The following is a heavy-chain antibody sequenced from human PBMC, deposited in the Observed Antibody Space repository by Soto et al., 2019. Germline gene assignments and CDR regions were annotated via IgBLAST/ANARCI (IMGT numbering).Heavy chain of an antibody. CDR2: ISGFNGNT. V-gene: IGHV1-18*04. Sequence: EASVKVSCKASGYTFTNYGISWVRQAPGQGPEWMGWISGFNGNTKYARKVQGRVTLTTDTSATTAYMELRGLRSYDTAVYYCARGGSSWSAEYYEHWGQGTLVTVSS. CDR3: ARGGSSWSAEYYEH. CDR1: GYTFTNYG. D-gene: IGHD6-13*01. J-gene: IGHJ1*01.